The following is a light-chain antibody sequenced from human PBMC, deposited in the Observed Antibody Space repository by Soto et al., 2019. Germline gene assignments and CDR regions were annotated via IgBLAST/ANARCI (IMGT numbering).Light chain of an antibody. Sequence: EIVLTQSPGPLSLSPGERATLSCRASQSVSTSYVAWYQQKFGQAPRLLIYDAFSRATGIPDRFSASGSGTDFTLTISRLEPEDFAVYYCQQYKTFGQGTKVDIK. V-gene: IGKV3-20*01. CDR3: QQYKT. CDR1: QSVSTSY. CDR2: DAF. J-gene: IGKJ1*01.